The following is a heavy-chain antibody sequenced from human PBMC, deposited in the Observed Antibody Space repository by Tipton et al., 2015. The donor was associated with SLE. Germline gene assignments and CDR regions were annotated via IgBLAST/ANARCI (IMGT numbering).Heavy chain of an antibody. Sequence: TLSLTCNVSGGSISSGGYYWSWIRPHPGKGLEWIGYIYFSGSTYYNPSLKSRVTISMDTSKNQFSLILNSVTGADTAVYYWARGRSAYSSTWNDAFDVWGQGTMVTVSS. CDR1: GGSISSGGYY. J-gene: IGHJ3*01. CDR3: ARGRSAYSSTWNDAFDV. CDR2: IYFSGST. D-gene: IGHD6-13*01. V-gene: IGHV4-31*03.